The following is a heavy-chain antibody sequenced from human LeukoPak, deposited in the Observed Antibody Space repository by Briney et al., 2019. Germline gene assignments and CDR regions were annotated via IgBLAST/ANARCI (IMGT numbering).Heavy chain of an antibody. CDR2: ISAYNGNT. V-gene: IGHV1-18*01. Sequence: ASVKVSCKASGYTFTSYGISWVRQAPGQGLEWMGWISAYNGNTNYAQKLQGRVTMTTDTSTSTAYMELRSLRSDDTAVYYCVIDRAFMVVAATNLFDYGGQGTLVTVSS. J-gene: IGHJ4*02. CDR3: VIDRAFMVVAATNLFDY. D-gene: IGHD2-15*01. CDR1: GYTFTSYG.